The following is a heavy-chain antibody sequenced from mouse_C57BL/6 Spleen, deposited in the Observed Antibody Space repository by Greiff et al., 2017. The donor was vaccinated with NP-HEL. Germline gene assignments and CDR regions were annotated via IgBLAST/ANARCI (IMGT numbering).Heavy chain of an antibody. J-gene: IGHJ1*03. D-gene: IGHD1-1*01. V-gene: IGHV1-20*01. CDR3: ARSLITTVVAHWYFDV. CDR2: INPYNGDT. CDR1: GYSFTGYF. Sequence: EVQLQQSGPELVKPGDSVKISCKASGYSFTGYFMNWVMQSHGKSLEWIGRINPYNGDTFYNQKFKGKATLTVDKSSSTAHMELRSLTSEDSAVYYCARSLITTVVAHWYFDVWGTGTTVTVSS.